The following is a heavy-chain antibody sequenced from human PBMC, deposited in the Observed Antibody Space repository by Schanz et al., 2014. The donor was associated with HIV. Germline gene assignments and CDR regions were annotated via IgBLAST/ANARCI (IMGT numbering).Heavy chain of an antibody. CDR1: GFTFEDYA. Sequence: QLVESGGGVVQPGKSLRLSCAASGFTFEDYAMHWVRQAPGKGLEWVSGMSWNRRRIGYADSVKGRFSISRDNAKNLLFLEMNSLRVEDTALYYCAKGIMGSTEFYYGMDVWGQGTTVTVSS. J-gene: IGHJ6*02. CDR3: AKGIMGSTEFYYGMDV. D-gene: IGHD3-10*01. V-gene: IGHV3-9*01. CDR2: MSWNRRRI.